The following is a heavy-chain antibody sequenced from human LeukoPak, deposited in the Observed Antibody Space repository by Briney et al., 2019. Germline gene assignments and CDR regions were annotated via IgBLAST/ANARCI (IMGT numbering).Heavy chain of an antibody. CDR1: GFFFTDYA. Sequence: GGSLRLSCAASGFFFTDYATHWVRQSTEKGLEWLSGIGSAGDTYHPDSVRGRFTISRDIAGNSLYLQMNSLGAGDTAVYYCARGGRGGNSWTIIDFWGQGALVTVSS. D-gene: IGHD6-13*01. CDR2: IGSAGDT. V-gene: IGHV3-13*01. J-gene: IGHJ4*02. CDR3: ARGGRGGNSWTIIDF.